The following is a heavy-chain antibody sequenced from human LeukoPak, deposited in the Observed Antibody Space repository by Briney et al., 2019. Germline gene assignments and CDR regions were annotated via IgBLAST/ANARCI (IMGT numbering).Heavy chain of an antibody. CDR2: ISAYNGNT. D-gene: IGHD6-19*01. J-gene: IGHJ6*02. V-gene: IGHV1-18*01. CDR1: GYTFTSYG. CDR3: ARELSSGWYSSYYYYYGMDV. Sequence: ASVKVSCKASGYTFTSYGISWVRQAPGQGLEWMGWISAYNGNTNYARKLQGRVTMTTDTSTSTAYMELRSLRSDDTAVYYCARELSSGWYSSYYYYYGMDVWGQGTTVTVSS.